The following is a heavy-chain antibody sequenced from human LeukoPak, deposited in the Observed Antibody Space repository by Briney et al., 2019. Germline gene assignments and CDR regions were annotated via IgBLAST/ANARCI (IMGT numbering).Heavy chain of an antibody. CDR3: ARSPSWSSSWYDY. V-gene: IGHV1-2*02. CDR1: GYTFTGYF. CDR2: INPNSGGT. Sequence: GASVKVPCKASGYTFTGYFMHWVRQAPGQGLEWMGWINPNSGGTNYAQKFQGRVTMTRDTSISTAYMELSRLRSDDTAVYYCARSPSWSSSWYDYCGQGTLVTVSS. D-gene: IGHD6-13*01. J-gene: IGHJ4*02.